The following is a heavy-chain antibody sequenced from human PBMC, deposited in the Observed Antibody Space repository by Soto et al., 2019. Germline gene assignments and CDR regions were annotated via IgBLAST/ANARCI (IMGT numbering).Heavy chain of an antibody. CDR3: ARGGYYGSGSYSRGTFDY. D-gene: IGHD3-10*01. Sequence: SETLSLTCAVYGGSFSGYYWSWIRQPPGKGLEWIGEINHSGSTNYNPSLKSRVTISVDTSKNQFSLKLSSVTAADTAVYYCARGGYYGSGSYSRGTFDYWGQGTLVTVSS. J-gene: IGHJ4*02. CDR1: GGSFSGYY. V-gene: IGHV4-34*01. CDR2: INHSGST.